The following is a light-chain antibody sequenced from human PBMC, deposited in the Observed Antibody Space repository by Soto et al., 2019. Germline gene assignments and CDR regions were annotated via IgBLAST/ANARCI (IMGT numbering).Light chain of an antibody. CDR2: GVT. V-gene: IGLV2-14*01. CDR1: SSDVGGNNH. Sequence: QSALTQPASVSGSPGQSITISCAGTSSDVGGNNHVSWYQQHPGKAPKLIIYGVTNRPSGVSYRFSGSKSGNTASLTISGLQAEDEADYYCSSYGGRYNYVFGTGTKVTVL. CDR3: SSYGGRYNYV. J-gene: IGLJ1*01.